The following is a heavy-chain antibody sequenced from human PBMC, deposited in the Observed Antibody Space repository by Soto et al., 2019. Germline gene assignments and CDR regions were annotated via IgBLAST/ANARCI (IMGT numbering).Heavy chain of an antibody. Sequence: ASVKVSCKASGDTFTTYDINWGRQATGHGLEWMGWINPNSGNIGYAQRFQGRVTMTRDTAIRTAYMKVSSLRSDDTAVYYCARGRASGSYYLLDYWGQGTLVTVSS. CDR2: INPNSGNI. D-gene: IGHD3-10*01. V-gene: IGHV1-8*01. CDR1: GDTFTTYD. CDR3: ARGRASGSYYLLDY. J-gene: IGHJ4*02.